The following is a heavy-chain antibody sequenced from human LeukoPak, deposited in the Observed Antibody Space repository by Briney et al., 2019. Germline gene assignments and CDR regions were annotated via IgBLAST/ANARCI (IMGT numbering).Heavy chain of an antibody. CDR2: ISSSSNYI. V-gene: IGHV3-21*01. Sequence: GGSLRLSCAASGFSFSSYSMKWVRQAPGKGLEWVSSISSSSNYIYYADSVKGRFTTSRDNAKNSLYLQMTSLRAEDTAVYYCARVSILIVPYYAFDIWGQGTMVTVSS. CDR1: GFSFSSYS. CDR3: ARVSILIVPYYAFDI. J-gene: IGHJ3*02. D-gene: IGHD2/OR15-2a*01.